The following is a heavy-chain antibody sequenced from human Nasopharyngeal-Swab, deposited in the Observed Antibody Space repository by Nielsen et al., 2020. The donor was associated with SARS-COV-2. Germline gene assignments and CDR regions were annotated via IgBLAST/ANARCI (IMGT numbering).Heavy chain of an antibody. J-gene: IGHJ6*02. CDR2: ISSSSSYI. V-gene: IGHV3-21*01. CDR1: GFTFSSYS. CDR3: ARGCVLTGPTCNYYGMDV. D-gene: IGHD3-9*01. Sequence: GESLKISCAAPGFTFSSYSMNWVRQAPGKGLEWVSSISSSSSYIYYADSVKGRFTISRDNAKNSLYLQMNSLRAEDTAVYYCARGCVLTGPTCNYYGMDVWGQGTTVTVSS.